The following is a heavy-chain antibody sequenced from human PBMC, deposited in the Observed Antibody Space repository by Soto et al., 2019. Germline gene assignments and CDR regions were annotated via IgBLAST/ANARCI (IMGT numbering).Heavy chain of an antibody. CDR1: GYSFTNFH. Sequence: QVQLSQFGAEVKKPGASVKVSCKASGYSFTNFHIHWVRQAPGQGLAWMGMIDPSGGITRDAQRLQGRITMTRDASTSTVYVELRSLTSEDTAVYYCGRDVMGHDNYETIGYYFDHWGQGTLVTVSS. CDR3: GRDVMGHDNYETIGYYFDH. D-gene: IGHD3-22*01. CDR2: IDPSGGIT. J-gene: IGHJ4*02. V-gene: IGHV1-46*01.